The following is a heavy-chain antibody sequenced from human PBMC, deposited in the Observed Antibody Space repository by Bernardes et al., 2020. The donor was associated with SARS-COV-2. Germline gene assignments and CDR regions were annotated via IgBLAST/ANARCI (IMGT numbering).Heavy chain of an antibody. V-gene: IGHV3-23*01. CDR3: AKLFGGYTYGSGYFDH. CDR1: GFTFSSYG. D-gene: IGHD5-18*01. J-gene: IGHJ4*02. CDR2: FSGSGGRP. Sequence: GGSLRLSCVASGFTFSSYGLSWVRQAPGKGLEWVSAFSGSGGRPFYPDSVKGRFTISRDDSKNTLYLQLNNLRAEDSAVYYCAKLFGGYTYGSGYFDHWGQGTLVTVSS.